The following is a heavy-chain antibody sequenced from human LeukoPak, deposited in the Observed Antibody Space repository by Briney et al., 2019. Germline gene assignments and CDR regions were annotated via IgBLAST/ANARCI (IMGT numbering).Heavy chain of an antibody. CDR1: GFTFSSYE. CDR3: AMKAVPRPRLHDAFDF. V-gene: IGHV3-48*03. CDR2: ISSSGSMI. J-gene: IGHJ3*01. Sequence: GGSLRLSCAASGFTFSSYEMNWVRQAPGKGLEWVSYISSSGSMIYHADSVKGRFTISRDNSKNTLYLQMNSLRADDTAVYYCAMKAVPRPRLHDAFDFWGQGTVVSVSS. D-gene: IGHD5-24*01.